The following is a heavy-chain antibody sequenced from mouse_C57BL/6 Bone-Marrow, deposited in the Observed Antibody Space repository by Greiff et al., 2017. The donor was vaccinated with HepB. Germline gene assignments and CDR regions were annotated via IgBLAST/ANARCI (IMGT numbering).Heavy chain of an antibody. CDR2: IYPGDGDT. V-gene: IGHV1-80*01. CDR3: ARSYYGSSYGWYFDV. J-gene: IGHJ1*03. Sequence: VQWVESGAELVKPGASVKISCKASGYAFSSYWMNWVKQRPGKGLEWIGQIYPGDGDTNYNGKFKGKATLTADKSSSTAYMQLSSLTSEDSAVYFCARSYYGSSYGWYFDVWGTGTTVTVSS. CDR1: GYAFSSYW. D-gene: IGHD1-1*01.